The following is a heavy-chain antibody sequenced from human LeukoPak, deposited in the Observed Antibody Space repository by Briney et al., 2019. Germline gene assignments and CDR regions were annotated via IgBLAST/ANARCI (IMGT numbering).Heavy chain of an antibody. CDR3: ARGPNLLRYSDWLLKY. CDR2: INHSGST. CDR1: GGSFSGYY. Sequence: KPSETLSLTCAVYGGSFSGYYWSWIRQPPGKGLEWIGEINHSGSTNYNPSLKSRVTISVDTSKNQFSLKLSSVTAADTAVYYCARGPNLLRYSDWLLKYWGQGTLVTVSS. J-gene: IGHJ4*02. V-gene: IGHV4-34*01. D-gene: IGHD3-9*01.